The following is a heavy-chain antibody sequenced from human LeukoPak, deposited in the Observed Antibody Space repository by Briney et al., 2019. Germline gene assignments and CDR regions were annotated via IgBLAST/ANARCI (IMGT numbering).Heavy chain of an antibody. J-gene: IGHJ4*02. CDR2: INPNSGGT. CDR3: ARDGPEDDFWSGPYPPYFDY. CDR1: GYTFTGYY. D-gene: IGHD3-3*01. Sequence: ASVKVSCKASGYTFTGYYMHWVRQAPGQGLEWMGRINPNSGGTNYAQKFQGRVTMTRDTSISTAYMELSRLRSDDTAVYYCARDGPEDDFWSGPYPPYFDYWGQGTLVTVSS. V-gene: IGHV1-2*06.